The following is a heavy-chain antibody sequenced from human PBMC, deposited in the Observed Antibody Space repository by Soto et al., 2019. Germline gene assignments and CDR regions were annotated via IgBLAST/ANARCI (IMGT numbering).Heavy chain of an antibody. Sequence: QVQLVQSGAEVKKPGASVKVSCKASGYTFTSYGISWVRQAPGQGLEWMGWISAYNGNTNYAQKIQGRVTMTTDTSTSTAYMELRSLRSADTAVYYCAREGDSSGYYYEGYYYYGMDVWGQGTTVTVSS. CDR3: AREGDSSGYYYEGYYYYGMDV. CDR1: GYTFTSYG. D-gene: IGHD3-22*01. V-gene: IGHV1-18*01. J-gene: IGHJ6*02. CDR2: ISAYNGNT.